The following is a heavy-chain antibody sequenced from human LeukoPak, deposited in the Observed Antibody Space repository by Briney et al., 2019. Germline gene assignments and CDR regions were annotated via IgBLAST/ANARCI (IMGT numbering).Heavy chain of an antibody. V-gene: IGHV4-39*07. CDR1: GGSISSGSYY. CDR2: IYHSGST. Sequence: SETLSLTCTVSGGSISSGSYYWGWIRQPPGKGLEWIGSIYHSGSTYYNPSLRSRVTISVDTSKNQFSLKLSSVTAADTAVYYCAYTSIVGATGGPYYFDYWGQGTLVTVSS. J-gene: IGHJ4*02. CDR3: AYTSIVGATGGPYYFDY. D-gene: IGHD1-26*01.